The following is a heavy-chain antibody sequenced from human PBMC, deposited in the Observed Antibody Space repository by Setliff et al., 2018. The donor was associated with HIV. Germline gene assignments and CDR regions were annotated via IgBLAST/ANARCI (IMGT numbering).Heavy chain of an antibody. CDR1: GFTFSDYY. Sequence: LRLSCAASGFTFSDYYMTWIRQAPGKGLEWVSYITGGGDTINYADSVKGRFTISRDNAKNSLFLQMNSLRVEDTAVYYCARANYGFDYWGQGSLVTVSS. CDR2: ITGGGDTI. J-gene: IGHJ4*02. D-gene: IGHD4-17*01. CDR3: ARANYGFDY. V-gene: IGHV3-11*04.